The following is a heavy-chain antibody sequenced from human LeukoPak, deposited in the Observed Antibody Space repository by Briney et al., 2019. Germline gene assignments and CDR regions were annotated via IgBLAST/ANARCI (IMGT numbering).Heavy chain of an antibody. Sequence: SETLSLTCTVSGGSVSSGTYYWSWIRQPPGKGLEWIGYIYYSGTTNYNPSLKSRVTISIDTSRNQFSLKLSSVTTADTAVYYCARGFGGATTSFDYWGQGTLVTVSS. D-gene: IGHD1-26*01. J-gene: IGHJ4*02. CDR2: IYYSGTT. CDR1: GGSVSSGTYY. V-gene: IGHV4-61*01. CDR3: ARGFGGATTSFDY.